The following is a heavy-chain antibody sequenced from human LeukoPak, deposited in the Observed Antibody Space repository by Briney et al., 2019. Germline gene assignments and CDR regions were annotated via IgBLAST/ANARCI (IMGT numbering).Heavy chain of an antibody. D-gene: IGHD3-22*01. J-gene: IGHJ3*02. CDR2: IYTSGST. CDR3: ARVLYYYDSSGSYDAFDI. V-gene: IGHV4-4*07. CDR1: GGSISSYY. Sequence: SETLSLTCTVSGGSISSYYWSWIRQPAGKGLEWIGRIYTSGSTNYNPSLTSRVTMPVDTSKNQFSLKLSSVTAADTAVYYCARVLYYYDSSGSYDAFDIWGQGTMVTVSS.